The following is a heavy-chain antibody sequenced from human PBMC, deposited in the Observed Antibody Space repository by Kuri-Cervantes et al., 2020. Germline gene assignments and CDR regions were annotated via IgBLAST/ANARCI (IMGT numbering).Heavy chain of an antibody. CDR1: GFSLSTSGMR. V-gene: IGHV2-70D*14. J-gene: IGHJ3*02. CDR2: IDWDDDK. Sequence: SGPTLVKPTQTLTLTCTVSGFSLSTSGMRVSWIRQPPGKALEWLARIDWDDDKFHSTSLKTRLTISKDTSKNQVVLTMTNMDPVDTATYYCAHRKICSSTSCYGVDAFDIWGQGTMVTVSS. D-gene: IGHD2-2*01. CDR3: AHRKICSSTSCYGVDAFDI.